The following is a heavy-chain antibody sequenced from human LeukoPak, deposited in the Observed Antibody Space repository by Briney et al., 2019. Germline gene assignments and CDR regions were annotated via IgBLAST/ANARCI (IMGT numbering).Heavy chain of an antibody. Sequence: GGSLRLSCAASGFTFSMYSMSWVRQAPGRGLEWVSAIRSTGVDTYDAVSVSVRFTSSRDNSRGTLHLQMNSLRAEDMAVYFCAILSWDGRGSFYWGQGALVTVSS. V-gene: IGHV3-23*01. J-gene: IGHJ4*02. D-gene: IGHD2/OR15-2a*01. CDR2: IRSTGVDT. CDR3: AILSWDGRGSFY. CDR1: GFTFSMYS.